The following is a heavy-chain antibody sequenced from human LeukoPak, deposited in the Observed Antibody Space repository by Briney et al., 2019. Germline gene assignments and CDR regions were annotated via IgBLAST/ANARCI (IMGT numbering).Heavy chain of an antibody. D-gene: IGHD6-19*01. CDR1: GDSIRRYY. Sequence: PSETLSLTCTVSGDSIRRYYWSWIRQPPGKGLEWIGYMHHSGGTKYNSSLEGRVTISVDTSNNQFSLKLISVTAADTAVYYCARGLRSGWYGGFDPWGQGILVTVSS. J-gene: IGHJ5*02. CDR3: ARGLRSGWYGGFDP. CDR2: MHHSGGT. V-gene: IGHV4-59*01.